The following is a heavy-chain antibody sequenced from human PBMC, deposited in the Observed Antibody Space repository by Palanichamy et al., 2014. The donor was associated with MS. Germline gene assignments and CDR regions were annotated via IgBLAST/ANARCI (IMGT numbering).Heavy chain of an antibody. Sequence: LVGGLGEGVVQPGRSLRLSCAASGFTFSSYGMHWVRQAPGKGLEWVAVISYDGSNKYYADSVKGRFTVSRDNSKNTLYLQMNSLRAEDTAVYYCAKCHSSGYYYELTLCAFDIWGQGTMVTVSS. D-gene: IGHD3-22*01. V-gene: IGHV3-30*18. J-gene: IGHJ3*02. CDR2: ISYDGSNK. CDR3: AKCHSSGYYYELTLCAFDI. CDR1: GFTFSSYG.